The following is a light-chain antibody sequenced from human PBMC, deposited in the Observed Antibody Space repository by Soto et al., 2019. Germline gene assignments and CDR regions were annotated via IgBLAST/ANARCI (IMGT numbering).Light chain of an antibody. CDR2: GAS. V-gene: IGKV3-20*01. CDR1: QSVSSSF. CDR3: QLYDNSQWT. J-gene: IGKJ1*01. Sequence: EIVLTQSPGTLSLSPGERATLSCRASQSVSSSFLAWYQQKPGQAPRLLIYGASSRATGFPDRFSGSGSGTDFTLTISRLEPEDFSVYYCQLYDNSQWTCAQGTNVEI.